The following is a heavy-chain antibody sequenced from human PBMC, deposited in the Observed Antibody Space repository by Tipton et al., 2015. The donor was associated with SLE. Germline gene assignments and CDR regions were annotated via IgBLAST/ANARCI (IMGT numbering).Heavy chain of an antibody. CDR3: ARERDGYKGFYYYMDV. CDR2: IDYSGST. CDR1: GDSISSRSYY. V-gene: IGHV4-61*01. D-gene: IGHD5-24*01. Sequence: TLSLTCTVSGDSISSRSYYWGWIRQPPGKGLEWIGYIDYSGSTNYNPSLKSRVTISEDTSKNQFSLKLSSVTAADTAVYYCARERDGYKGFYYYMDVWGKGTTVTVSS. J-gene: IGHJ6*03.